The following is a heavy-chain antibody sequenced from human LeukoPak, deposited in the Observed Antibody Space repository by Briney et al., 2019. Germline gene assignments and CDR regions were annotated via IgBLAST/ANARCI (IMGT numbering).Heavy chain of an antibody. J-gene: IGHJ5*02. CDR1: GFTVSSNY. CDR2: IYSGGST. CDR3: AREPGRWGINWFDP. Sequence: PGGSLRLSCAASGFTVSSNYMSWVRQAPGKGLEWVSVIYSGGSTYYADSVKGRFTISRDNSKNTLYLQMNSLRAEDTAVYYCAREPGRWGINWFDPWGQGTLVTVSS. D-gene: IGHD7-27*01. V-gene: IGHV3-66*01.